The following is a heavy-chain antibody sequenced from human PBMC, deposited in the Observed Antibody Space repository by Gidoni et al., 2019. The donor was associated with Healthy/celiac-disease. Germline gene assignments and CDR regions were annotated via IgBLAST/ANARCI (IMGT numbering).Heavy chain of an antibody. CDR3: ATQGGYYYGSGKPRDLDY. J-gene: IGHJ4*02. D-gene: IGHD3-10*01. CDR2: ISGSGGST. V-gene: IGHV3-23*01. CDR1: GFTFSIYA. Sequence: EVQLLESGGGLVQPGGSLRLSCAASGFTFSIYALRWVRQAPGKGLEWVSAISGSGGSTYYADSVKGRFTISRDNSKNTLYLQMNSLRAEDTAVYYCATQGGYYYGSGKPRDLDYWGQGTLVTVSS.